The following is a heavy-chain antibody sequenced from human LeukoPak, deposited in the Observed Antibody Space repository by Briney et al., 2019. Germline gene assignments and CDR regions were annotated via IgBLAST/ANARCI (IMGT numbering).Heavy chain of an antibody. CDR3: ARGKDYYDSSGPDAFDI. CDR2: INSDGSST. D-gene: IGHD3-22*01. Sequence: GGSLRLSCAASGFTFSSYWMHWVRQAPGKGLVWVSRINSDGSSTSYADSVKGRFTISRDNAKNTLYLQMNSLGAEDTAVYYCARGKDYYDSSGPDAFDIWGQGTMVTVSS. J-gene: IGHJ3*02. CDR1: GFTFSSYW. V-gene: IGHV3-74*01.